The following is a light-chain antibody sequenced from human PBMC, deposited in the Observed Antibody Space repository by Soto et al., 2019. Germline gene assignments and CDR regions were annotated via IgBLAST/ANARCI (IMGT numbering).Light chain of an antibody. CDR1: QTLRSGY. CDR3: HEYASSPRG. J-gene: IGKJ1*01. Sequence: EIVLKKSLGALSLTQRDRATLSCRASQTLRSGYLAWYQHKPGQPPRLLIYDVSSRTPGTPDRFSGSGSGTDFALTISRLEPEDFAVYYCHEYASSPRGLGQGTKVDI. V-gene: IGKV3-20*01. CDR2: DVS.